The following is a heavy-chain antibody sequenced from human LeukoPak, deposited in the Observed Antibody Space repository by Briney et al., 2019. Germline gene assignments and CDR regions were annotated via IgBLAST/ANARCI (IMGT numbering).Heavy chain of an antibody. CDR1: GGSISSYY. CDR2: IYYSGST. V-gene: IGHV4-59*01. Sequence: SETLSLTCTISGGSISSYYWSWSRQPPGKGLEWIGYIYYSGSTNYNPSLKSRVTISVDTSKNQFSLKRSSVTAADTAVYYCARGGWLQEFYYFDYWGQGTLVTVSS. J-gene: IGHJ4*02. CDR3: ARGGWLQEFYYFDY. D-gene: IGHD5-24*01.